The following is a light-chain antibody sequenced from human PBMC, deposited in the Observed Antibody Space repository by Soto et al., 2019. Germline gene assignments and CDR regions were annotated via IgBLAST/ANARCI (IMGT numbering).Light chain of an antibody. CDR3: CSYVGSDTYVI. V-gene: IGLV2-23*01. CDR1: SSDIGGSIL. J-gene: IGLJ2*01. Sequence: QSALTQPASVSGSPGQSITISCTGTSSDIGGSILVSWYQQEPGKAPKLMIYEGSKRPSGVSNRFSGSKSGNTASLTISGLHAEDEGQYYCCSYVGSDTYVIFGGGSKLTVL. CDR2: EGS.